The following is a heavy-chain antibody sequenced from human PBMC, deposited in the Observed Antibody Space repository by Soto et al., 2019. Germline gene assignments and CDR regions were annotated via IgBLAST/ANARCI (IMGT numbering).Heavy chain of an antibody. CDR2: ITSSRDYI. V-gene: IGHV3-21*01. D-gene: IGHD6-6*01. J-gene: IGHJ4*02. CDR3: ARGQYGSSLDY. Sequence: GGSLRLSCAASGFTFSAYTMNWVRQAPGKGLEWVSSITSSRDYIYYADSVKGRFTISRHNAKNSLYLQMNSLRAEDTALFYCARGQYGSSLDYWGQGTLVTVSS. CDR1: GFTFSAYT.